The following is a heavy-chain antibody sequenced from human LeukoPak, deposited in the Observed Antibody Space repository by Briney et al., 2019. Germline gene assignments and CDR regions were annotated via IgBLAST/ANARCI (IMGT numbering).Heavy chain of an antibody. V-gene: IGHV3-23*01. CDR2: ISGTGGST. J-gene: IGHJ4*02. D-gene: IGHD3-22*01. CDR1: GFILRRYA. Sequence: GGSLRLSCAASGFILRRYAMSWVRQAPGKGREWVSAISGTGGSTFYADSVKGRFTISRDNSKNTLYLQMNSLRAEDTAVYYCAKDSTYYYDSSGYYPPYYFDYWGQGTLVTVSS. CDR3: AKDSTYYYDSSGYYPPYYFDY.